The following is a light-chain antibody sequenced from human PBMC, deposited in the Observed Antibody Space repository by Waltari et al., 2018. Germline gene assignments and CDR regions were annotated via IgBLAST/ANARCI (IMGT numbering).Light chain of an antibody. CDR2: GTS. CDR3: QQHGSLPAT. J-gene: IGKJ1*01. CDR1: QSVNGH. Sequence: EIVLTQSPGTLSLSPGERVTLSCRASQSVNGHLVWYQQKPGQAPRLLIYGTSSRATGIPDRFSVSGSATDFSLTISRLEPEDFAVYYCQQHGSLPATFGQGTKVEVK. V-gene: IGKV3-20*01.